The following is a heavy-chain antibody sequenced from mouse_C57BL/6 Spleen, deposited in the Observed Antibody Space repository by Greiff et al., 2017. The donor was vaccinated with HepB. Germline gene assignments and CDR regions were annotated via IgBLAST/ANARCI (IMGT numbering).Heavy chain of an antibody. D-gene: IGHD2-1*01. CDR1: GYAFSSSW. CDR3: AGGGNLGY. V-gene: IGHV1-82*01. J-gene: IGHJ2*01. CDR2: IYPGDGDT. Sequence: QVQLKESGPELVKPGASVKISCKASGYAFSSSWMNWVKQRPGKGLEWIGRIYPGDGDTNYNGKFKGKATLTADKSSSTAYMQLSRLTSEDSAVYLCAGGGNLGYWGQGTTLTVSS.